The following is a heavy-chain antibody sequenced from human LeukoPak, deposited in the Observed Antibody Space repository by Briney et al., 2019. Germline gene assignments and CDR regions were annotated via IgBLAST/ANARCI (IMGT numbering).Heavy chain of an antibody. J-gene: IGHJ4*02. V-gene: IGHV3-74*01. CDR1: GFTFSNYW. CDR2: INSDGSIT. D-gene: IGHD3-10*01. Sequence: GGSLRLSCAASGFTFSNYWMHWVRQAPGKGLVWVSRINSDGSITSYADSVRGRFTISRDNSKNTLYLQMNSLRVEDTAVYYCARVGDHWGQGTLVTVSS. CDR3: ARVGDH.